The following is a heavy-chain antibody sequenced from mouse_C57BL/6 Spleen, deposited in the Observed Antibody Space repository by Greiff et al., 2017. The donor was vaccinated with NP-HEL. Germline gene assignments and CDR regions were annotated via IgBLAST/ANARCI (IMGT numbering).Heavy chain of an antibody. CDR1: GFTFSDYY. Sequence: DVKLVESEGGLVQPGSSMKLSCTASGFTFSDYYMAWVRQVPEKGLEWVANINYDGSSTYYLDSLKSRFIISRDNAKNILYLQMSSLKSEDTATYYCARDGILRTFDYWGQGTTLTVSS. CDR3: ARDGILRTFDY. V-gene: IGHV5-16*01. J-gene: IGHJ2*01. CDR2: INYDGSST. D-gene: IGHD1-1*01.